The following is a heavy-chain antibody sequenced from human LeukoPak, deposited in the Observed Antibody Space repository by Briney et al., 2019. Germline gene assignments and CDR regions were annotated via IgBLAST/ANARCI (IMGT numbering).Heavy chain of an antibody. D-gene: IGHD3-22*01. CDR1: GGSISSHY. J-gene: IGHJ5*02. Sequence: SETLSLTCTVSGGSISSHYWSWIRQPPGKGLEWIGYSYYSGSTNYNPSLKSRVTISVDTSKNQFSLKLSSVTAADTAVYYCARVGYDSSGYYYGEWFDPWGQGTLVTVSS. V-gene: IGHV4-59*11. CDR3: ARVGYDSSGYYYGEWFDP. CDR2: SYYSGST.